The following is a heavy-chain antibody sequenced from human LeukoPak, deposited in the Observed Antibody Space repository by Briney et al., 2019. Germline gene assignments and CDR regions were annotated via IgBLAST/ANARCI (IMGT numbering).Heavy chain of an antibody. CDR3: ARAYSSSWYDF. D-gene: IGHD6-13*01. Sequence: HTGGSLRLSCAASGFTFSSYAMSWVRQAPGKGLEWVSGISSSGSGGSTYYADSVKGRFTISRDNSKNTLYLQINSVRAEDTAVYYCARAYSSSWYDFWGQGTLVTVSS. CDR2: ISSSGSGGST. CDR1: GFTFSSYA. V-gene: IGHV3-23*01. J-gene: IGHJ5*01.